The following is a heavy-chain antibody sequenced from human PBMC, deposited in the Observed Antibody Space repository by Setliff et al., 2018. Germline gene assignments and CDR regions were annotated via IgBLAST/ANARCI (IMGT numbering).Heavy chain of an antibody. V-gene: IGHV4-34*01. CDR1: GESFDNHY. J-gene: IGHJ4*02. CDR3: ARGRIAERPEAIDY. Sequence: SETLSLTCAVYGESFDNHYWTWILQPPGERLEWIGEINHRGYTDYKPSLKSRLTMSVDTSRNQFSLNLGSVTAADTGVYYCARGRIAERPEAIDYWGQGTPVTVSS. CDR2: INHRGYT. D-gene: IGHD6-6*01.